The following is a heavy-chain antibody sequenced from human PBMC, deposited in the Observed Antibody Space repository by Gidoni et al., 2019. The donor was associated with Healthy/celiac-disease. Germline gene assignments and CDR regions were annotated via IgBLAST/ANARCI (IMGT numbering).Heavy chain of an antibody. V-gene: IGHV3-21*01. CDR2: ISSSSSYI. CDR3: ARDYYGSGSYYFDY. Sequence: EVQLVESGGGLVKPGGSLRLSCAASGFTFSSYSRNWVRQAPGKGLGWVSSISSSSSYIYYADSVKGRFTISRDNAKNSLYLQMNILRAEDTAVYYCARDYYGSGSYYFDYWGQGTLVTVSS. J-gene: IGHJ4*02. CDR1: GFTFSSYS. D-gene: IGHD3-10*01.